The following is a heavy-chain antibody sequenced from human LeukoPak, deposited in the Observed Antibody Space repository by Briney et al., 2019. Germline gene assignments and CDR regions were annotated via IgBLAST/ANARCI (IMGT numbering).Heavy chain of an antibody. D-gene: IGHD3-10*01. CDR3: ARGSNYYGSGSYYFGRGGPENFDY. Sequence: ASVKVSCKASGYTFTSYAMHWVRQAPGQRLEWMGWINAGNGNTKYSQKFQGRVTITRDTSASTAYMELSSLRSEDTAVYYCARGSNYYGSGSYYFGRGGPENFDYWGQGTLVTVPS. V-gene: IGHV1-3*01. CDR1: GYTFTSYA. CDR2: INAGNGNT. J-gene: IGHJ4*02.